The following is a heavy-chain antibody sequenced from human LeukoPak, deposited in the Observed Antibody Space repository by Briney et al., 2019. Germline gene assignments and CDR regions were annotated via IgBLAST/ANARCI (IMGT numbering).Heavy chain of an antibody. CDR1: GGSISSYY. D-gene: IGHD4-17*01. CDR2: IYTSGST. J-gene: IGHJ6*01. CDR3: ARALTVTTFYYYYGMDV. V-gene: IGHV4-4*07. Sequence: ETLPLTCTVSGGSISSYYWSWIRQPAGKGLEWIGRIYTSGSTNYNPSLKSRVTMSVDTSKNQFSLKLSSVTAADTAVYYCARALTVTTFYYYYGMDVWGQGTTVTVSS.